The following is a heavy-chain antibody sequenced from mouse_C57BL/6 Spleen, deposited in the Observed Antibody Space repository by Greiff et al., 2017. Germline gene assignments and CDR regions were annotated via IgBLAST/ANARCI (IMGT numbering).Heavy chain of an antibody. CDR2: FDPNGGGT. CDR3: ARWYAYAMDY. J-gene: IGHJ4*01. CDR1: GYTFTSYW. D-gene: IGHD2-14*01. Sequence: QVQLQQPGAELVKPGASVKLSCKASGYTFTSYWRHWVKRRPGRGLEWLGRFDPNGGGTKYNEKFKSKATLTVDKPSSTAYMQLSSLTSEDSAVYYCARWYAYAMDYWGQGTSFTVAS. V-gene: IGHV1-72*01.